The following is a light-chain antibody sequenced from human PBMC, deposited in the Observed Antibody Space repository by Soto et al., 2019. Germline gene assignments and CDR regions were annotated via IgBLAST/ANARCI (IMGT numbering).Light chain of an antibody. CDR1: QSISNW. J-gene: IGKJ2*01. CDR2: DAS. Sequence: DVQMTQSPSTLSASVGDRVTITCRASQSISNWLAWYQQRPGKAPKLLIYDASTLESWVPSRFSGSGSGTVFTPTISGLRPDDFATYYCQQYNTYSYTFGQGTKLEIK. CDR3: QQYNTYSYT. V-gene: IGKV1-5*01.